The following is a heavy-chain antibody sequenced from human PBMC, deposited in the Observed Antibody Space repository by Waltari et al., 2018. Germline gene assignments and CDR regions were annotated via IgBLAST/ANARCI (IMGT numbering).Heavy chain of an antibody. CDR3: ARKAGSGYPYGPFYYDN. J-gene: IGHJ4*02. V-gene: IGHV3-74*01. D-gene: IGHD5-18*01. CDR1: GFRFGGYW. Sequence: EVHLAESGGGVVQPGGSLRLSCAGSGFRFGGYWMPWVRQAPGKGLEWVSRINVDGGYISYGDSVKGRFTISRDNAKNTVFLQLNSLRAEDTAVYYCARKAGSGYPYGPFYYDNWGQGTLVTVSS. CDR2: INVDGGYI.